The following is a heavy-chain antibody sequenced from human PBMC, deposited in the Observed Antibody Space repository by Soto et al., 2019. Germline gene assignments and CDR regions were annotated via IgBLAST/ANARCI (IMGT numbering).Heavy chain of an antibody. CDR3: ARATLRYYAMDV. CDR1: GDTFRSYG. J-gene: IGHJ6*02. CDR2: INGGNGNT. Sequence: QVHLVQSGAEVREPGASVKVSCKASGDTFRSYGMHWVRQAPGQILEWMGWINGGNGNTRYSEQFQGRVTITRDTSASTAYMELRSLRPEDTAVFYCARATLRYYAMDVWGQGTTVTVSS. V-gene: IGHV1-3*01.